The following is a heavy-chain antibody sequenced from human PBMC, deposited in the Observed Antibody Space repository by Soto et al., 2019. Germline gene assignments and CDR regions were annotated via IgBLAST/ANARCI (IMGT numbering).Heavy chain of an antibody. CDR1: GFTFSSYG. D-gene: IGHD1-26*01. Sequence: GGSLRLSCAASGFTFSSYGMHWVRQAPGKGLEWVSVISYDGSNKYYADSVKGRFTISRDNSKNTLWLQMSSLRAEDTALYYCAKDQRGYSRTARIDHWGQGTLVTVSS. V-gene: IGHV3-30*18. CDR3: AKDQRGYSRTARIDH. J-gene: IGHJ4*02. CDR2: ISYDGSNK.